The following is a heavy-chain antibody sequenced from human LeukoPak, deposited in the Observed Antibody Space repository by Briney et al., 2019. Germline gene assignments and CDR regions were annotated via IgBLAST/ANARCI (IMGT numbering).Heavy chain of an antibody. J-gene: IGHJ5*02. V-gene: IGHV3-30*03. D-gene: IGHD3-3*01. CDR3: ARERERFLNL. CDR1: GFTFSSYW. CDR2: ISYDGSDK. Sequence: GGSLRLSCAASGFTFSSYWMSWVRQAPGKGLEWVAVISYDGSDKYYADSVKGRFTISRDNSMYTLYLEMNSLRAEDTAVYYCARERERFLNLWGQGTLVTVSS.